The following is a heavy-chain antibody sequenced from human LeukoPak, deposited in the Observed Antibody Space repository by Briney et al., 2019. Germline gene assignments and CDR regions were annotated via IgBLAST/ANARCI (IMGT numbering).Heavy chain of an antibody. Sequence: TGGSLRLSCAASGFTFSSYGMSWVRQAPGKGLEWVSAISGSGGSTYNADSVKGRFTISRDNSKNTLYLQMNSLRAEDTAVYYCAKGIAAAGSYYFDYWGQGTLVTVSS. CDR2: ISGSGGST. J-gene: IGHJ4*02. V-gene: IGHV3-23*01. CDR1: GFTFSSYG. CDR3: AKGIAAAGSYYFDY. D-gene: IGHD6-13*01.